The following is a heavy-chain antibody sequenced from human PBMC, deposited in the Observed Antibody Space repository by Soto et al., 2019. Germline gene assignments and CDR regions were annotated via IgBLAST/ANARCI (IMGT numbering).Heavy chain of an antibody. Sequence: SETLSLTCTVSGGSISSGGYYWSWIRQHPGKGLEWIGYIYYSGSTYYNPSLKSRVTISVDTSKNQFSLKLSSVTAADTAVYYCARVEEAIFGVVSYWGQGTLVTSPQ. CDR1: GGSISSGGYY. CDR3: ARVEEAIFGVVSY. J-gene: IGHJ4*02. CDR2: IYYSGST. D-gene: IGHD3-3*01. V-gene: IGHV4-31*03.